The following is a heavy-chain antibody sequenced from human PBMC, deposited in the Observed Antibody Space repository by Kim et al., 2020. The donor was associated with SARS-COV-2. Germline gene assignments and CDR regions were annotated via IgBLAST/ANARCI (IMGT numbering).Heavy chain of an antibody. V-gene: IGHV4-39*01. CDR3: VVYSSSFGMDV. D-gene: IGHD6-6*01. Sequence: SETLSLTCTVSGGSISSSSYYWGWIRQPPGKGLEWIGSIYYSGSTYYNPSLKSRVTISVDTSKNQFSLKLSSVTAADTAVYHCVVYSSSFGMDVWGQGTT. CDR2: IYYSGST. CDR1: GGSISSSSYY. J-gene: IGHJ6*02.